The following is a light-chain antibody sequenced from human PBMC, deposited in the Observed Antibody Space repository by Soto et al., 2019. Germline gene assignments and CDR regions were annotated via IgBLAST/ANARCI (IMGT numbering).Light chain of an antibody. CDR3: AAWDDSLNGFYV. V-gene: IGLV1-44*01. J-gene: IGLJ1*01. Sequence: QSFLTQPPSASGTPGRRVTISCSGSSSNIERNTVNWYQHLPGTAPKLLIYNNNQRPSGVPDRFSGSKSGTSASLAISGLQSEDEADYYCAAWDDSLNGFYVFGTGTKVTVL. CDR1: SSNIERNT. CDR2: NNN.